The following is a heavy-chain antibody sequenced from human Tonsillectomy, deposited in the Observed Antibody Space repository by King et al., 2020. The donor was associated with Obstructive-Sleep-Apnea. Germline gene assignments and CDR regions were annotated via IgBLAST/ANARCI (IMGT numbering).Heavy chain of an antibody. Sequence: QLVQSGAEVKKPGASVKVSCKASGYSFTSYAMHWVRQAPGQRLEWMGWINAGNGNTKYLQKFQGRVTITRDPSASTAYMELSSLRSEDTAVYYCARAGGVAGFFDYWGQGTLVTVSS. V-gene: IGHV1-3*01. CDR3: ARAGGVAGFFDY. J-gene: IGHJ4*02. CDR2: INAGNGNT. D-gene: IGHD6-19*01. CDR1: GYSFTSYA.